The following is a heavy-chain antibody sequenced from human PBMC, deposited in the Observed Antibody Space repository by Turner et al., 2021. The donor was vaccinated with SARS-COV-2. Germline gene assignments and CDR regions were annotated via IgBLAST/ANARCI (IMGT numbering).Heavy chain of an antibody. Sequence: QVQLVESGGGVVQPGGSLGLSCAASGFIFTNHDLHWVRPAPGKGLEWVAAILRDGSDQYYADSVKGRFTISRDTSKKTVILQMNALRAEDTATYFCAKDLTVPGAPSSYWYFDFWGRGALVTVSS. CDR2: ILRDGSDQ. J-gene: IGHJ2*01. D-gene: IGHD3-9*01. CDR3: AKDLTVPGAPSSYWYFDF. V-gene: IGHV3-30*02. CDR1: GFIFTNHD.